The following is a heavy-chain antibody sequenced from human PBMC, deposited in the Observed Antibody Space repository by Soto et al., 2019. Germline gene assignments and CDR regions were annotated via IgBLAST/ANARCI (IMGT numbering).Heavy chain of an antibody. V-gene: IGHV4-34*01. CDR1: GGSFSGYY. J-gene: IGHJ5*02. CDR3: ARGRITMVRGVTNWFDP. CDR2: INHSGST. Sequence: SETLSLTCAVYGGSFSGYYWSWIRQPPGKGLEWIGEINHSGSTNYNPSLKSRVTISVDTSKNQFSLKLSSVTAADTAVYYCARGRITMVRGVTNWFDPWGQGTLVT. D-gene: IGHD3-10*01.